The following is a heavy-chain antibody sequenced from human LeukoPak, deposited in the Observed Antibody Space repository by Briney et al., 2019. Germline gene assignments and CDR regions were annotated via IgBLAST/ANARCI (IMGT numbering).Heavy chain of an antibody. CDR3: AKVVVGASWGSAFDI. D-gene: IGHD2-15*01. CDR2: ISWNSGSI. CDR1: GFTFDDYA. J-gene: IGHJ3*02. V-gene: IGHV3-9*01. Sequence: PGGSLRLSCAASGFTFDDYAMRWVRQAPGKGLEWVSGISWNSGSIGYADSVKGRFTISRDNAKNSLYLQMNSLRAEDTALYYCAKVVVGASWGSAFDIWGQGTMVTVSS.